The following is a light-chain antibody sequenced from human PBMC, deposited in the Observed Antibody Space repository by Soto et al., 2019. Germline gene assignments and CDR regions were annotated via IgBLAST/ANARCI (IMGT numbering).Light chain of an antibody. Sequence: DIEMTQAPASLSASVGDIFAITCRAIQSISTCLAWYHQKPGQAPMLLIYGASSRATGIPDRFSGSGSGTDFTLTISRVEPEDFAVYYCQQNGSSPGTFGQGTKVDIK. CDR3: QQNGSSPGT. V-gene: IGKV3-20*01. J-gene: IGKJ1*01. CDR1: QSISTC. CDR2: GAS.